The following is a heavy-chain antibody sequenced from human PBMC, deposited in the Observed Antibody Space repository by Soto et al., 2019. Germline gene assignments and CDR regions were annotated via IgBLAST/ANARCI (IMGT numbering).Heavy chain of an antibody. J-gene: IGHJ4*02. D-gene: IGHD5-18*01. CDR2: IYWDDDE. CDR3: VYQDTTMVPSY. CDR1: GFSLSTSGVG. Sequence: SGPTLVNPTQTLTLTCTFSGFSLSTSGVGVGWIRQPPGKALEWLALIYWDDDERYSPSLKSRVTITKDTSRNQVVLTMTNMDPMDTATYFCVYQDTTMVPSYWGQGTLVTVSS. V-gene: IGHV2-5*02.